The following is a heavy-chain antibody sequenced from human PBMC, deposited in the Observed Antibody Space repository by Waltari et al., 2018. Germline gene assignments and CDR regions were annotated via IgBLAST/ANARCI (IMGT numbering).Heavy chain of an antibody. CDR3: ATTNGIAAAGA. J-gene: IGHJ5*02. CDR1: GYSFTSYW. Sequence: EVQLVQSGAEVKKPGESLKISCKGSGYSFTSYWIGWVRQMPGKGLEWMGSIYAGDSDTRNSPSFKGQVTSSADKSISTAYLQWSSLKASDSAMYYWATTNGIAAAGAWGQGTLVTVSS. CDR2: IYAGDSDT. V-gene: IGHV5-51*01. D-gene: IGHD6-13*01.